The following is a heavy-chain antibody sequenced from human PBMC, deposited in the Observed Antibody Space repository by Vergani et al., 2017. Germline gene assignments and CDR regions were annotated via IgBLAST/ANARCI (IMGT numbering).Heavy chain of an antibody. Sequence: QVQLVQSGAEVKKPGSSVKVSCKASGGTFSSYAISWVRQAPGQGLEWMGRINPNSGGTNYAQKFQGRVTMTRDTSISTAYMELSRLRSDDTAVYYCLSGGLSVGYWGQGTLVTVSS. CDR3: LSGGLSVGY. J-gene: IGHJ4*02. D-gene: IGHD3-10*01. CDR1: GGTFSSYA. CDR2: INPNSGGT. V-gene: IGHV1-2*02.